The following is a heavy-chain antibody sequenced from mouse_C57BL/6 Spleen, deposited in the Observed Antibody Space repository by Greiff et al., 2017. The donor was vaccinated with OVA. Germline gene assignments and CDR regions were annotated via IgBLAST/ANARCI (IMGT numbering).Heavy chain of an antibody. V-gene: IGHV5-17*01. CDR2: ISSGSSTI. Sequence: EVHLVESGGGLVKPGGSLKLSCAASGFTFSDYGMHWVRQAPEKGLEWVAYISSGSSTINYADTVKGRFTISRDNAKNTLFLQMTSLRSEDTAMYYCARLGYGNGAMDYWGQGTSVTVSS. D-gene: IGHD2-1*01. J-gene: IGHJ4*01. CDR1: GFTFSDYG. CDR3: ARLGYGNGAMDY.